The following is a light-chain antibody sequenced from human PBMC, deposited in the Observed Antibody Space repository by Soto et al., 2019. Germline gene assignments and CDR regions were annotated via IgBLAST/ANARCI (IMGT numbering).Light chain of an antibody. CDR2: GAS. J-gene: IGKJ1*01. Sequence: EIVLTQSPGTLSLSPGERATLSCRASQSVSSSYLAWYQHKPGQAPRLLIYGASSRATGIPDRFSGRGSGTDFTLTISRLEPEDFAVYYCQQYGSSPPWTFGQGTKVEIK. CDR1: QSVSSSY. CDR3: QQYGSSPPWT. V-gene: IGKV3-20*01.